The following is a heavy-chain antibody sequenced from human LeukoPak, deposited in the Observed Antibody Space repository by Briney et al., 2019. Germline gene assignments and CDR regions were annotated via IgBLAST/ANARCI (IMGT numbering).Heavy chain of an antibody. J-gene: IGHJ4*02. CDR3: ASGSYYFDC. V-gene: IGHV4-59*08. Sequence: KSSETLSLTCTVSGGSIRSYYWSWIRQPPGKGLEWIGYIYYSGSTKYNPSLKSRATISVDTSKNQFSLKLNSVTAADTAVYYCASGSYYFDCWGQGTLVTVSS. CDR1: GGSIRSYY. CDR2: IYYSGST. D-gene: IGHD1-26*01.